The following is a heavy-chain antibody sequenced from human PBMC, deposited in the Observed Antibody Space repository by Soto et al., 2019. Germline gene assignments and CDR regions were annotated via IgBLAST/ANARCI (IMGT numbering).Heavy chain of an antibody. D-gene: IGHD2-15*01. V-gene: IGHV1-2*04. CDR1: GYACSGYY. CDR2: INPNSGGT. J-gene: IGHJ3*02. CDR3: ARYCSGGSCYAGDAFDI. Sequence: ASVKVDCRGSGYACSGYYMQLVRKAPGQGLEWMGWINPNSGGTNYAQKFQGWVTMTRDTSISTAYMELSRLRSDDTAVYYCARYCSGGSCYAGDAFDIWGQGTMVTVSS.